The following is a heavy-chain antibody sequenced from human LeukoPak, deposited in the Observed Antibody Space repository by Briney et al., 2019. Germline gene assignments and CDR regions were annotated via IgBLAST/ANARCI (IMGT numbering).Heavy chain of an antibody. CDR3: ARDGGLNTRDAFDI. Sequence: GESLKISCKGSGYSFTTYWIGWVRQMPGKGLELMGIIYPGGSDTRYSPSFQGHVTISADKSISSAYLQWSSLKASDTAMYYCARDGGLNTRDAFDIWGQGTMASVSS. V-gene: IGHV5-51*01. D-gene: IGHD2-2*02. CDR1: GYSFTTYW. J-gene: IGHJ3*02. CDR2: IYPGGSDT.